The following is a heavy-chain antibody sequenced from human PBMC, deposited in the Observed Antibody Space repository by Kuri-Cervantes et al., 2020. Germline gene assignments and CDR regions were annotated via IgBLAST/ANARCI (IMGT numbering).Heavy chain of an antibody. V-gene: IGHV1-69*13. J-gene: IGHJ3*02. CDR3: ASSLSRGGDYYYDSSGYYTLSAFDI. D-gene: IGHD3-22*01. CDR2: IIPIFGTA. CDR1: GGTFSSYA. Sequence: SVKVSCKASGGTFSSYAISWVRQAPGQGLEWMGGIIPIFGTANYAQKFQDRVTITADESTSTAYMELSSLRSEDTAVYYCASSLSRGGDYYYDSSGYYTLSAFDIWGQGTMVTVSS.